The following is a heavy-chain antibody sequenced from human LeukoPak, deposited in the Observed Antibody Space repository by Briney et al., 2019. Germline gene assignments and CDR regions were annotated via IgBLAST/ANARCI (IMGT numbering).Heavy chain of an antibody. CDR2: IYYSGST. J-gene: IGHJ4*02. CDR3: AGQSRSGGPGDF. Sequence: SETLSLRCTGSGRPISNDYGRWLRRPPGKGPEWIGSIYYSGSTYYNPSLKSRVTISVDTSKNQFSLKLSSAADADTAVYHCAGQSRSGGPGDFWAQGTLVTVSS. D-gene: IGHD2-15*01. V-gene: IGHV4-39*01. CDR1: GRPISNDY.